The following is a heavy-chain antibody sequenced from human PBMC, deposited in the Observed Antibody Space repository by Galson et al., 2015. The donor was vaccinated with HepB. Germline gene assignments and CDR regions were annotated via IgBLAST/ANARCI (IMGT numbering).Heavy chain of an antibody. Sequence: SVKVSCKASGGTFSSYTISWVRQAPGQGLEWMGRIIPILGIANYAQKFQGRVTITADKSTSTAYMELSSLRSEDTAVYYCARDRRPYYDSSGYRPRFDYWGQGTLVTVSS. J-gene: IGHJ4*02. CDR1: GGTFSSYT. CDR2: IIPILGIA. D-gene: IGHD3-22*01. CDR3: ARDRRPYYDSSGYRPRFDY. V-gene: IGHV1-69*04.